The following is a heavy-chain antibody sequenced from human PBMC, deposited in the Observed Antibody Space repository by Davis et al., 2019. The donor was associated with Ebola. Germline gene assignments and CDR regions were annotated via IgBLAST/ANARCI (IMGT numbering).Heavy chain of an antibody. CDR2: IIPIFGTA. J-gene: IGHJ5*02. V-gene: IGHV1-69*06. CDR1: GGTFSSYA. CDR3: ARDKVITVTTNVDWFDP. Sequence: AASVKVSCKASGGTFSSYAISWVRQAPGQGLEWMGGIIPIFGTANYAQKFQGRVTITADKSTSTAYMELSSLRSEDTAVYYCARDKVITVTTNVDWFDPWGQGTLVTVSS. D-gene: IGHD4-11*01.